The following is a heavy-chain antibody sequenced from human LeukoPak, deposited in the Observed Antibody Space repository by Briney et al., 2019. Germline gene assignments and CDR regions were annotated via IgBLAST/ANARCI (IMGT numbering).Heavy chain of an antibody. CDR1: GGSISSSSYY. Sequence: KSSETLSLTCTVSGGSISSSSYYWGWIRQPPGKGLEWIGSIYYSGSTYYNPSLKSRVTISVDTSKNQFSLKLSSVTAADTAVYYCARLEWELRQPTNWFDPWGQGTLVTVSS. CDR2: IYYSGST. J-gene: IGHJ5*02. CDR3: ARLEWELRQPTNWFDP. V-gene: IGHV4-39*01. D-gene: IGHD1-26*01.